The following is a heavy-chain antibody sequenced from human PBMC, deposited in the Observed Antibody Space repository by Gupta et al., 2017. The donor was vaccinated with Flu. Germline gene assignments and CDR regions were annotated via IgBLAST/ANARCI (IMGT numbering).Heavy chain of an antibody. CDR1: GGSISSGSYY. D-gene: IGHD2-21*02. V-gene: IGHV4-61*02. Sequence: QVQLQESGPGLVKPSQTLSLTCTVSGGSISSGSYYWSWIRQPAGKGLEWIGRIYTSGSTNYNPSLKSRVTISVDTSKNQFSLKLSSVTAADTAVYYCARATDLNYFGYWGQGTLVTVSS. CDR2: IYTSGST. J-gene: IGHJ4*02. CDR3: ARATDLNYFGY.